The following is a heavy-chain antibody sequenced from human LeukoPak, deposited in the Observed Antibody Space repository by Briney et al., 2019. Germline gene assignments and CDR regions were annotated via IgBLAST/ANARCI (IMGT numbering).Heavy chain of an antibody. V-gene: IGHV4-34*01. CDR3: AKVSWDCSGGSCHNPFDY. Sequence: SETLSLTCAVYGGSFSGYYWSWIRQPPGKGLEWIGEINHSGSTNYNPSLKSRVTISVDTSKNQFSLKLSSVTAADTAVYYCAKVSWDCSGGSCHNPFDYWGQGTLVTVSS. D-gene: IGHD2-15*01. CDR1: GGSFSGYY. J-gene: IGHJ4*02. CDR2: INHSGST.